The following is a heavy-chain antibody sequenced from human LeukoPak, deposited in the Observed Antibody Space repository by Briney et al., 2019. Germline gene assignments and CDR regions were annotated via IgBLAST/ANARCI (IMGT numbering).Heavy chain of an antibody. CDR2: INPNSGGT. CDR1: GYTFTRYY. D-gene: IGHD3-22*01. J-gene: IGHJ4*02. Sequence: ASVKVSCKASGYTFTRYYMHWVRQAPGQGLEWMGRINPNSGGTNYAQKFQGRVTMTRDTSISTAYMELSRLRSDDTAVYYCARDGGNYYDSSGYYFLYYFDYWGQGTLVTVSS. CDR3: ARDGGNYYDSSGYYFLYYFDY. V-gene: IGHV1-2*06.